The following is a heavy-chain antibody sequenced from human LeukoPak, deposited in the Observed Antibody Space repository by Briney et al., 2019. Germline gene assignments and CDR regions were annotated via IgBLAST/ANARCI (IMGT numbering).Heavy chain of an antibody. CDR3: ATAGSSELLWDYAMDV. CDR1: GLTVSSNY. D-gene: IGHD3-10*01. CDR2: IYAGGST. J-gene: IGHJ6*01. V-gene: IGHV3-53*04. Sequence: PGGSLRLSCAASGLTVSSNYMSWVRQAPGKGLECVSLIYAGGSTYYADAVKGRFTISRHNSQNTLHLQMNSLRVEDTAVYYCATAGSSELLWDYAMDVWGQGTTVTVSS.